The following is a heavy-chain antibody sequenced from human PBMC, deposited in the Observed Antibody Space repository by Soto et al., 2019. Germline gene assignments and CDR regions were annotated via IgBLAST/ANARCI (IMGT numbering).Heavy chain of an antibody. CDR3: ARGDYGYYYYYMDV. CDR2: IYYSGST. Sequence: ASETLSLTCTVSGGSISSYYWSWIRQPPGKGLEWIGYIYYSGSTNYNPSLKSRVTISVDTSKNQFSLKLSSVTAADTAVYYCARGDYGYYYYYMDVWGKGTTVTVSS. J-gene: IGHJ6*03. D-gene: IGHD4-17*01. V-gene: IGHV4-59*01. CDR1: GGSISSYY.